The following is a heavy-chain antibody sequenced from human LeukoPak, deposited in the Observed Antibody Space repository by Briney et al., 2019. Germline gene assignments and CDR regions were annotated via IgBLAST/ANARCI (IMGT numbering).Heavy chain of an antibody. CDR1: GYTFTGYY. V-gene: IGHV1-2*02. D-gene: IGHD3-9*01. CDR2: INPNSGGT. Sequence: ASVKVSCKASGYTFTGYYMHWVRQAPGQGLEWMGWINPNSGGTNYAQKFQGRVTMTRDTSISTVYMELSSLRAEDTAVYYCAKGGGFDWLNYYYMDVWGKGTTVIISS. CDR3: AKGGGFDWLNYYYMDV. J-gene: IGHJ6*03.